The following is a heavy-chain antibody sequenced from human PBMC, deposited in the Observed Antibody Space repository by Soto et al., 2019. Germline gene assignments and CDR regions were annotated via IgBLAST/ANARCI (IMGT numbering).Heavy chain of an antibody. J-gene: IGHJ4*02. CDR1: GFTFSFYA. V-gene: IGHV3-30*04. CDR2: ISYNGRNK. Sequence: GGSLRLSCAASGFTFSFYAMHWVRQAPGKGLEWVAVISYNGRNKHYVDSVKGRFTISRDNSQDTLYLQMDSLRPDDTAVYYCARQAKIGDRSQFYFDSWGQGTLVTAPQ. CDR3: ARQAKIGDRSQFYFDS. D-gene: IGHD3-16*01.